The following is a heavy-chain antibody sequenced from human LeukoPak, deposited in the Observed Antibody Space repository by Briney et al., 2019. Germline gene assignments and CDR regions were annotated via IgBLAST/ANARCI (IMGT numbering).Heavy chain of an antibody. CDR3: ARDQFGSYRLYFDY. D-gene: IGHD1-26*01. CDR1: GFTFDDYG. Sequence: GGSLRLSCAASGFTFDDYGMSWVRQAPGKGLEWVSGINWNGGSTGYADSVMGRFTISRDNAKNSLYLQMNSLRAEDTALYYCARDQFGSYRLYFDYWGQGTLVTVSS. J-gene: IGHJ4*02. CDR2: INWNGGST. V-gene: IGHV3-20*04.